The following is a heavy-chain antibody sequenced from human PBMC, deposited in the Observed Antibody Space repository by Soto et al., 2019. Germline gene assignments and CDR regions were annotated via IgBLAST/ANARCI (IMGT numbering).Heavy chain of an antibody. J-gene: IGHJ6*02. CDR1: GFTFTSSA. D-gene: IGHD3-10*01. CDR3: ATVRGYYGMDV. V-gene: IGHV1-58*01. Sequence: SVKVSCKASGFTFTSSAVQWVRQARGQRLEWIGWIVVGSGNTNYAQKFQERVTMTEDTSTDTAYMELSSLRSEDTAVYYCATVRGYYGMDVWGQGTTVTVSS. CDR2: IVVGSGNT.